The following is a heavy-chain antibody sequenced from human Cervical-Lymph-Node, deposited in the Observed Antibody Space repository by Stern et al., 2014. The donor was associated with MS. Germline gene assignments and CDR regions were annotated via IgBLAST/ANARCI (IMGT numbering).Heavy chain of an antibody. CDR3: ARLSSGWYFGPTYFDY. Sequence: QVQLVESGPGLVKPSQTLSLTCTVSGGSISSGGYYWSWIRQHTGKGLEWIRYIYYSGSTYYNPSLKSRVTISVDTSKNQFSLKLSSVTAADTAVYYCARLSSGWYFGPTYFDYWGQGTLVTVSS. CDR2: IYYSGST. J-gene: IGHJ4*02. V-gene: IGHV4-31*03. D-gene: IGHD6-19*01. CDR1: GGSISSGGYY.